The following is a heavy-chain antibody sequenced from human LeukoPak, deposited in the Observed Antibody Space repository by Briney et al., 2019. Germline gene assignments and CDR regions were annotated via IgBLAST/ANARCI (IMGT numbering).Heavy chain of an antibody. CDR3: ARDGAGLVPFDY. J-gene: IGHJ4*02. Sequence: GGSLRLSCAASGFTFSSYAMHWVRQAPGKGLEWVAVISYDGSNKYYADSVKGRFTISRDNSKNTLYLQMNSLRAEDTAVYYCARDGAGLVPFDYWGQGTLVTVSS. CDR1: GFTFSSYA. D-gene: IGHD6-19*01. V-gene: IGHV3-30*04. CDR2: ISYDGSNK.